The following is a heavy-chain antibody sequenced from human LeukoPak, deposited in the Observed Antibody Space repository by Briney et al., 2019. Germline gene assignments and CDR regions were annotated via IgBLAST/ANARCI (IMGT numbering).Heavy chain of an antibody. V-gene: IGHV3-21*04. D-gene: IGHD3-9*01. CDR1: GFTFSSYS. J-gene: IGHJ3*01. CDR2: ISSSSSYI. Sequence: GGSLRLSCAASGFTFSSYSMNWVRQAPGKGLEWVSSISSSSSYIYYADSVKGRFTISRDNAKNSLYLQMNSLRAEDTAVYYCARDRYDVGVAFDFWGQGTMVTVSS. CDR3: ARDRYDVGVAFDF.